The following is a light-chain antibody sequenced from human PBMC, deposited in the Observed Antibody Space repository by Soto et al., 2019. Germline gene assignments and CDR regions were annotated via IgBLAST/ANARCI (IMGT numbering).Light chain of an antibody. J-gene: IGLJ3*02. V-gene: IGLV2-14*01. CDR2: AVT. CDR3: SSYTTSSIWV. Sequence: QSVLTQPASVSGSSGQSITISCTGTSSDVGAYNYVSWYQQHPGKAPKLLIYAVTNRPSGVSNRFSGSKSGNTASLTSSGLQAEEASDYYCSSYTTSSIWVFGGGTKLTVL. CDR1: SSDVGAYNY.